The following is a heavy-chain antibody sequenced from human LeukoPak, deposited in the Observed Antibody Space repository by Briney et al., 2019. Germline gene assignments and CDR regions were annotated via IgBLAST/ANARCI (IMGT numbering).Heavy chain of an antibody. CDR3: ASGYDYVWGSYRPTDY. Sequence: GGSLRLSCAASGFTFSNYWMSWVRQAPGKGLDWVANIKQDGSEKYCVDSVKGRFTISRDNAKNSLYLQMNSLRAEDTAVYYCASGYDYVWGSYRPTDYWGQGTLVTVSS. D-gene: IGHD3-16*02. CDR2: IKQDGSEK. V-gene: IGHV3-7*01. J-gene: IGHJ4*02. CDR1: GFTFSNYW.